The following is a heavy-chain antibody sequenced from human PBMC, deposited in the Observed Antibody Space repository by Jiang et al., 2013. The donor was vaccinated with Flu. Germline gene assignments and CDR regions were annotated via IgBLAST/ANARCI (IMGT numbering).Heavy chain of an antibody. CDR1: GASVLSYY. J-gene: IGHJ5*02. D-gene: IGHD3-9*01. Sequence: SGLVKPSETLSLTCSVSGASVLSYYWSWIRQSPGEGLEWIGYIYYSGGTKYNPSLESRATISVDSSKNLFSLRLTSVTAADTAVYYCARQHSLFLPSNILSGRFDPWDQGTLVTVSS. CDR3: ARQHSLFLPSNILSGRFDP. CDR2: IYYSGGT. V-gene: IGHV4-59*02.